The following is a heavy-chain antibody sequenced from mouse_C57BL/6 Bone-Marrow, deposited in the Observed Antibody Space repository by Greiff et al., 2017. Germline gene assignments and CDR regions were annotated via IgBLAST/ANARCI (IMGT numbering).Heavy chain of an antibody. CDR2: ISNLAYSI. D-gene: IGHD2-5*01. V-gene: IGHV5-15*01. CDR3: ARHYSNYPYYAMDY. Sequence: EVQGVESGGGLVQPGGSLKLSCAASGFTFSDYGMAWVRQAPRKGPEWVAFISNLAYSIYYADTVTGRFTISRENAKNTLYLEMSSLRSEDTAMYYCARHYSNYPYYAMDYWGQGTSVTVSS. CDR1: GFTFSDYG. J-gene: IGHJ4*01.